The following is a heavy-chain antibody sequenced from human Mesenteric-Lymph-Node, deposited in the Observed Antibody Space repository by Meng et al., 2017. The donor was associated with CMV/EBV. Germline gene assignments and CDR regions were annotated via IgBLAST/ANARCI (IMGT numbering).Heavy chain of an antibody. J-gene: IGHJ4*02. D-gene: IGHD3-22*01. Sequence: GGSLRLSCAASGFIFSDYYMTWIRQAPGKGLEWVSYISSNGSTIYYADSVKGRFTISRDNAKNSLYLQMNSLRAEDTAVYYCARDNYYDSSGYLYYWGQGTLVTVSS. CDR2: ISSNGSTI. CDR1: GFIFSDYY. CDR3: ARDNYYDSSGYLYY. V-gene: IGHV3-11*01.